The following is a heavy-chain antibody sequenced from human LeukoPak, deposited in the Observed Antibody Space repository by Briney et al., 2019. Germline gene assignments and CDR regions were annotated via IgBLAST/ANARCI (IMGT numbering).Heavy chain of an antibody. D-gene: IGHD1-1*01. CDR1: GFTFSSYA. CDR3: ARVSRSLEP. J-gene: IGHJ4*02. V-gene: IGHV3-30-3*01. Sequence: GGSLRLSCAASGFTFSSYAMHWVRQAPGKGLEWVAVISYDGSNKYYADSVKGRFTISRDNSKNTLYLQMNSLRAEDTAVYYCARVSRSLEPRGQGTLVTVSS. CDR2: ISYDGSNK.